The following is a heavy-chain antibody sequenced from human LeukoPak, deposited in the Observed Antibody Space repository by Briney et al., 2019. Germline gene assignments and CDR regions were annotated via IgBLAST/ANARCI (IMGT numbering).Heavy chain of an antibody. CDR1: GFTFSDYY. V-gene: IGHV3-11*01. Sequence: GGSLRLSCAAPGFTFSDYYMSWIRQAPGKGLEWVSYISSSGSTIYYADSVKGRFTISRDNAKNSLYLQMNSLRAEDTAVYYCASTREEGLVGYFDYWGQRTLVTVSS. J-gene: IGHJ4*02. CDR3: ASTREEGLVGYFDY. CDR2: ISSSGSTI. D-gene: IGHD1-26*01.